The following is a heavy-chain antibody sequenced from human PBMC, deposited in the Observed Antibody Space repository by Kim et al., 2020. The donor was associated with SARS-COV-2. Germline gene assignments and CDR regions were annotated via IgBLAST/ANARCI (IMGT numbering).Heavy chain of an antibody. Sequence: ASVKVSCKASGYTFTSYGISWVRQAPGQGLEWMGWISAYNGNTNYAQKLQGRVTMTTDTSTSTAYMELRSLRSDDTAVYYCARDIGDFWSGYYCMDVWGQGTTVTVSS. CDR2: ISAYNGNT. D-gene: IGHD3-3*01. CDR1: GYTFTSYG. J-gene: IGHJ6*02. CDR3: ARDIGDFWSGYYCMDV. V-gene: IGHV1-18*01.